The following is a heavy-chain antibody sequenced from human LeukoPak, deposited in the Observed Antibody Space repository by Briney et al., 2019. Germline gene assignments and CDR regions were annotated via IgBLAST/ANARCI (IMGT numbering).Heavy chain of an antibody. CDR1: GYTFTSHY. CDR2: INPSGGST. CDR3: ARDDYDSSGYYTMNWFDL. J-gene: IGHJ5*02. V-gene: IGHV1-46*01. D-gene: IGHD3-22*01. Sequence: ASVKVSCKASGYTFTSHYMHWVRQAPGQGLEWMGIINPSGGSTSYAQKFQGRVTMTRDMSTSTVYMELSSLRSEDTAVYYCARDDYDSSGYYTMNWFDLWGQGTLVTVSS.